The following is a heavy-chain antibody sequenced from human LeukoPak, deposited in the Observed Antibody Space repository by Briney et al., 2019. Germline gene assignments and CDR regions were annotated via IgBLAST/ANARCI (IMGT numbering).Heavy chain of an antibody. Sequence: GASVKVSCKASGYTFSSYPLNWLRQAPGQGLEWMGWINTNTGTPTYAPGFTGRFVFSLDSSVSTAYLQISNLKAEDAAVYYCATTFNLGGYDIFAYYYYYYMDVWGKGTTVTVSS. V-gene: IGHV7-4-1*02. CDR2: INTNTGTP. CDR1: GYTFSSYP. J-gene: IGHJ6*03. D-gene: IGHD3-9*01. CDR3: ATTFNLGGYDIFAYYYYYYMDV.